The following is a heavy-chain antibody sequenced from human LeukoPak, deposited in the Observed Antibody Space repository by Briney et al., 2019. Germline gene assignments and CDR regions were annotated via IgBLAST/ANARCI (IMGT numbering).Heavy chain of an antibody. D-gene: IGHD3-3*01. CDR1: GFTFSDYY. CDR2: ISSSGSII. CDR3: ATHYDFWSGYPDAFDI. Sequence: GGSLRLSCAASGFTFSDYYMSWIRQAPGKGLEWVSYISSSGSIIYYADSVKGRFTISRDNAKNSLYLQMNSLRAEDTAVYYCATHYDFWSGYPDAFDIWGQGTMVTVSS. J-gene: IGHJ3*02. V-gene: IGHV3-11*01.